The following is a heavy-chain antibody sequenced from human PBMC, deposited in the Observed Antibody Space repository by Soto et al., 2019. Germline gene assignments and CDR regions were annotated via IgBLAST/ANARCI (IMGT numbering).Heavy chain of an antibody. Sequence: SVKVSCKSSGGTFSSYPMSWVRQAPGQGLEWMGGIIPIFGTANYAQKFQGRVTITADESTSTAYMELSSLRSEDTAVYYCARQPAYSNYHYYGMDVWGQGTTVTVSS. CDR2: IIPIFGTA. CDR3: ARQPAYSNYHYYGMDV. V-gene: IGHV1-69*13. CDR1: GGTFSSYP. D-gene: IGHD4-4*01. J-gene: IGHJ6*02.